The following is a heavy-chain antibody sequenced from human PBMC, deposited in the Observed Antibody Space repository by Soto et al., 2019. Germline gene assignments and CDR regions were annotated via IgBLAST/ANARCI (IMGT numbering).Heavy chain of an antibody. CDR2: INHSGSN. J-gene: IGHJ6*03. CDR1: CGSFRDYC. Sequence: PWETPSITFCVHCGSFRDYCWSWIRQPPRKGLEWSGEINHSGSNKYNPSLKSRVTIPVDTSNNQFSLKLSSVTAADTAVYYCARSGRNYYYYYYMDVWGKGTTVTVSS. D-gene: IGHD6-25*01. CDR3: ARSGRNYYYYYYMDV. V-gene: IGHV4-34*01.